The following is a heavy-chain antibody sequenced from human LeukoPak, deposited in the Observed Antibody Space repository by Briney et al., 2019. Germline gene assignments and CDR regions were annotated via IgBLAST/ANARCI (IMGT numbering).Heavy chain of an antibody. CDR3: AREGDSSSPLDY. Sequence: PSETLSLTCAVSGGSISGYYWSWIRQPPGKGLEWIGYVYYSENTNYNPSLKSRVTISVDTSKNQFSLKLSSVTAADTAVYYCAREGDSSSPLDYWGQGTLVTVSS. V-gene: IGHV4-59*01. J-gene: IGHJ4*02. D-gene: IGHD6-13*01. CDR1: GGSISGYY. CDR2: VYYSENT.